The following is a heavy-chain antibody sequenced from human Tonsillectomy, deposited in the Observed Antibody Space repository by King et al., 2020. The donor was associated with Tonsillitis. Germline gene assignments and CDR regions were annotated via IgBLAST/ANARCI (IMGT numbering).Heavy chain of an antibody. D-gene: IGHD6-19*01. CDR3: AGRQGYTSGWYWFDP. Sequence: VQLQQSGPGLVKPSETLSLTCSVSGASTSDYYWSWLRQPPGKGLEWIGYIYYTGSTNYNPSLKSRVTMSLDTSKRQFALKLTSVTAADTAVYYCAGRQGYTSGWYWFDPWGQGNLVTVSS. J-gene: IGHJ5*02. V-gene: IGHV4-59*08. CDR1: GASTSDYY. CDR2: IYYTGST.